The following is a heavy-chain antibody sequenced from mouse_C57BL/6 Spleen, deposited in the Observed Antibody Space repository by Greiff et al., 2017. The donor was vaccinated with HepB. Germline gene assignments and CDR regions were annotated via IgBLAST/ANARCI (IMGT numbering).Heavy chain of an antibody. CDR2: IYPRSGNT. V-gene: IGHV1-81*01. Sequence: QVQLQQSGAELARPGASVKLSCKASGYTFTSYGISWVKQRTGQGLEWIGEIYPRSGNTYYNEKFKGKATLTADKSSSTAYMERRSLTSEDSAVYFCARRGFYYGSSSLYYFDYWGQGTTLTVSS. CDR3: ARRGFYYGSSSLYYFDY. CDR1: GYTFTSYG. D-gene: IGHD1-1*01. J-gene: IGHJ2*01.